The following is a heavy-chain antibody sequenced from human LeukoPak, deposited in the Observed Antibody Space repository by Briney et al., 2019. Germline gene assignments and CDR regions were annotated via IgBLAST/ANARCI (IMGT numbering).Heavy chain of an antibody. V-gene: IGHV3-7*01. CDR2: IKRDGSEK. CDR3: ARGRDWFDC. D-gene: IGHD3-10*01. J-gene: IGHJ5*01. Sequence: GGSLRLSCAASGFTFRSYWMAWVRQAPGKGLEWVANIKRDGSEKYYVDSAKGRFTISRDNAKNSLSLQMNSLRAEDTAVYYCARGRDWFDCWGQGTLVTVSS. CDR1: GFTFRSYW.